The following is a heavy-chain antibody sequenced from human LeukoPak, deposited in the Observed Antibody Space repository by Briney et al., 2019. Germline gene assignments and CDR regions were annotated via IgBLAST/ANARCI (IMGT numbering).Heavy chain of an antibody. Sequence: PSDTLSLTCTVSGDSISTYYWSWIRQPPGKGLEWIGCICNSGGTNSNPSLKSRVTISLDTSKNQFSLNLSSVTAADTAVYYCAKTGRPNNSGWYRWFDPWGQGTLVTVSS. V-gene: IGHV4-4*09. CDR1: GDSISTYY. D-gene: IGHD6-19*01. CDR3: AKTGRPNNSGWYRWFDP. CDR2: ICNSGGT. J-gene: IGHJ5*02.